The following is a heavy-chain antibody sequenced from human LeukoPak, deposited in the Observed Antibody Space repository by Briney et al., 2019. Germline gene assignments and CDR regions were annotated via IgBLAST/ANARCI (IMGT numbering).Heavy chain of an antibody. Sequence: SETLSLTCTVSGGSISSYYWSWIRQHPGKGLEWIGYIYYSGSTYYNPSLKSRVTISVDTSKNQFSLKLSSVTAADTAVYYCARGLRRDNWFDPWGQGTLVTVSS. CDR2: IYYSGST. D-gene: IGHD3-16*01. CDR1: GGSISSYY. V-gene: IGHV4-59*06. J-gene: IGHJ5*02. CDR3: ARGLRRDNWFDP.